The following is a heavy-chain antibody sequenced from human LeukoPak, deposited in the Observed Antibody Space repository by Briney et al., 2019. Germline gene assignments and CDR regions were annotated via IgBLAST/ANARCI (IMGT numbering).Heavy chain of an antibody. CDR1: GGTFSSYA. V-gene: IGHV1-69*05. J-gene: IGHJ4*02. Sequence: GASVKVSCKASGGTFSSYAIIWVRQAPGQGLEWMGGIIPIFGTANYAQKFQGRVAITTDESTSTAYMELSSLRSEDTAVYYCASSSGSGSYPPYYFDYWGQGTLVTVSS. CDR2: IIPIFGTA. D-gene: IGHD3-10*01. CDR3: ASSSGSGSYPPYYFDY.